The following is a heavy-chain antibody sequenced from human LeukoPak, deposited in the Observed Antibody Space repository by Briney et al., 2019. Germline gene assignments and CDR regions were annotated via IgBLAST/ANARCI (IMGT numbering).Heavy chain of an antibody. D-gene: IGHD3-16*01. J-gene: IGHJ4*02. CDR1: GGSFSGHY. CDR3: AREGSSMIYYFDY. Sequence: LSLTCAVYGGSFSGHYWSWIRQPPGKGLEWVSGISSSGSYISYPDSVKGRFTISRDNAKNSLYLQMNSLRAEDTAVYYCAREGSSMIYYFDYWGQGTLVTVSS. V-gene: IGHV3-11*04. CDR2: ISSSGSYI.